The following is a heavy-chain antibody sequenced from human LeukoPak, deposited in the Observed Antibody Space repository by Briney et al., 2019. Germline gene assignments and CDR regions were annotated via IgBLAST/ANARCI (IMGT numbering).Heavy chain of an antibody. CDR1: GYAFTTYY. J-gene: IGHJ4*02. D-gene: IGHD5-18*01. CDR2: INPNSGGT. Sequence: ASVKVSCKASGYAFTTYYIHWVRQAPGQGLEWMGRINPNSGGTNYAQKFQGRVTMTRDTSISTAYMELSRLRSDDTAVYYCAKNVYGYGGSFDYWGQGTLVTVSS. V-gene: IGHV1-2*06. CDR3: AKNVYGYGGSFDY.